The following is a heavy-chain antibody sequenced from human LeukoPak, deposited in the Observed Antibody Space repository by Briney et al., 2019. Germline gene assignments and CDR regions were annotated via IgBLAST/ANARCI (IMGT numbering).Heavy chain of an antibody. CDR2: ISSSGSYK. CDR1: GFIFNSYS. D-gene: IGHD3-16*02. J-gene: IGHJ5*02. CDR3: ARGQRRGVIVT. V-gene: IGHV3-21*04. Sequence: GGSLRLSCAASGFIFNSYSMNWVRQAPGKGLEWVSSISSSGSYKYYADSVKGRFTISRDNSKNTLYLQMNSLRAEDTAVYYCARGQRRGVIVTWGQGTLVTVSS.